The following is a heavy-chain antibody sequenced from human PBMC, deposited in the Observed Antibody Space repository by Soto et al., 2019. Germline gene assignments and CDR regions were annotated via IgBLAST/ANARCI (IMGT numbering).Heavy chain of an antibody. D-gene: IGHD6-13*01. J-gene: IGHJ6*02. CDR2: IYYSGST. CDR3: ASPRITAAGTRYYYYGMDV. CDR1: GGSISRSSYY. Sequence: PSEALSLTCTVSGGSISRSSYYWGWIRQPPGKGLEWIGSIYYSGSTYYNPSLKSRVTISVDTSKNQFSLKLSSVIAADTAVYYCASPRITAAGTRYYYYGMDVWGQGTTVTVSS. V-gene: IGHV4-39*01.